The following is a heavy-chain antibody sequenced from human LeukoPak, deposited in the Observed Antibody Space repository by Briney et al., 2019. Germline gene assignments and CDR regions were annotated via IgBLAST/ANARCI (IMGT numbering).Heavy chain of an antibody. CDR2: ISSSTSYI. V-gene: IGHV3-21*01. J-gene: IGHJ4*02. CDR3: ARENSGSYYQFDC. D-gene: IGHD1-26*01. Sequence: GGSLRLSCAASGFIFSTYSMNWVRQARGKGLEWVSSISSSTSYIYYADSVKGRFTISRDSAKNSLYLQMNSLRPEDTAVYYCARENSGSYYQFDCWAQGTLVTVSS. CDR1: GFIFSTYS.